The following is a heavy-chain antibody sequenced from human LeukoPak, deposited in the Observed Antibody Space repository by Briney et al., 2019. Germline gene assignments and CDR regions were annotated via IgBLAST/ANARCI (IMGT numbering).Heavy chain of an antibody. J-gene: IGHJ3*02. CDR2: IYYSGST. V-gene: IGHV4-31*03. D-gene: IGHD2-8*01. CDR1: GGSISSGGYY. Sequence: PSQTLSLTCIVSGGSISSGGYYWSWIRQHPGKGLEWIGYIYYSGSTYYNPSLKSRVTISVDTSKNQFSLKLSSVTAADTAVYYCARTLGYCTNGVCYIHAFDIWGQGTMVTVSS. CDR3: ARTLGYCTNGVCYIHAFDI.